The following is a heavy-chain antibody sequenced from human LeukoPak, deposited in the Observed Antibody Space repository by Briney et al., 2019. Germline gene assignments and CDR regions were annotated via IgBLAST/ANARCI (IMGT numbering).Heavy chain of an antibody. CDR2: IYYSGST. CDR3: AVGGLWFGEFPRYYYYYGMDV. V-gene: IGHV4-30-4*01. Sequence: SETLSLTCTVSGVPISSGDYYWSLIRQPPGKGLEWIGYIYYSGSTYYNPSLKSRVTISVDTSKNQFSLKLSSVTAADTAVYYCAVGGLWFGEFPRYYYYYGMDVWGQGTTVTVSS. D-gene: IGHD3-10*01. J-gene: IGHJ6*02. CDR1: GVPISSGDYY.